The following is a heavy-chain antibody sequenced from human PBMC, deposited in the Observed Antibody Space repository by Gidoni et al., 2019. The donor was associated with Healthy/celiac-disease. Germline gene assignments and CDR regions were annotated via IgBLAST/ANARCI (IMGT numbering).Heavy chain of an antibody. Sequence: QVQLQESGPGLVKPSETLSLTCTVSGGSISSYYWSWIRQPPGKGLEWIGYIYYSGSTNYNPSLKSRVTISVDTSKNQFSLKLSSVTAADTAVYYCARGDGSGSSFFDYWGQGTLVTVSS. CDR1: GGSISSYY. V-gene: IGHV4-59*01. CDR3: ARGDGSGSSFFDY. CDR2: IYYSGST. D-gene: IGHD3-10*01. J-gene: IGHJ4*02.